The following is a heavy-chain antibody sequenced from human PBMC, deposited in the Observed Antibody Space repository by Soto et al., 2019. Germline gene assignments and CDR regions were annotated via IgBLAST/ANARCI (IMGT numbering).Heavy chain of an antibody. V-gene: IGHV3-9*01. CDR2: ISWNSGSI. D-gene: IGHD1-26*01. CDR3: ARSGSYSMDYGMDV. CDR1: GFTFDDYA. J-gene: IGHJ6*02. Sequence: EVQLVESGGGLVQPGRSLRLSCAVSGFTFDDYAMHWVRQAPGKGLEWVSGISWNSGSIGYADSVKGRFTISRDNAKNSLYLQMNSLRAEDTALYYCARSGSYSMDYGMDVWGQGTTVTVSS.